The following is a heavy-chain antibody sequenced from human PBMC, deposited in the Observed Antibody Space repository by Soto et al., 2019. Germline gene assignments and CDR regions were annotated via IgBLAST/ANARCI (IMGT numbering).Heavy chain of an antibody. CDR2: ISSSGGST. CDR3: AKNQHAMAHDY. Sequence: EVQLLDSGGGLVQPGGSLRLSCAASGFTFSNYAMSWVRQAPGKELEWVSSISSSGGSTDYADSMKGRFTISRDNSQNTLNLQMNSLRAEDTAIYFCAKNQHAMAHDYWGPGTLVTVSS. J-gene: IGHJ4*02. CDR1: GFTFSNYA. D-gene: IGHD2-8*01. V-gene: IGHV3-23*01.